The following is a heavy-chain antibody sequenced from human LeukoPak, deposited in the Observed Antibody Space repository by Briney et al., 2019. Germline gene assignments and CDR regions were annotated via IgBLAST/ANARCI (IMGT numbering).Heavy chain of an antibody. CDR1: GFTFSDYY. J-gene: IGHJ4*02. V-gene: IGHV3-11*01. D-gene: IGHD6-13*01. Sequence: GGSLRLSCAASGFTFSDYYMSWIRQAPGKGLEWVSYISSSGSTIYYTDSVKGRFTISRDNSKTALYLQMNYLTDEDTALYYCVKNLGQGAAYDSWGQGTLVTVSS. CDR3: VKNLGQGAAYDS. CDR2: ISSSGSTI.